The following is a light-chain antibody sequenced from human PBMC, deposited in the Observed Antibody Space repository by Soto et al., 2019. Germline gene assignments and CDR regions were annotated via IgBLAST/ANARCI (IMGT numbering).Light chain of an antibody. CDR2: GAS. V-gene: IGKV3D-15*01. Sequence: EIVMTQSPATLSVSPGERATLSCRASHSVSSNLAWYQQKPGQAPRLLIYGASTRATGIPARFSGSWSGTEFTRNISSLNSEDFAAYYWPHYYTWSYTFGQGTKLEIK. CDR3: PHYYTWSYT. J-gene: IGKJ2*01. CDR1: HSVSSN.